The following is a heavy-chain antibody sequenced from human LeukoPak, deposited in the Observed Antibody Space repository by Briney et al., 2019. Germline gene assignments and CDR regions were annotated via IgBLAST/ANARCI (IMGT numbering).Heavy chain of an antibody. V-gene: IGHV3-13*01. J-gene: IGHJ3*02. D-gene: IGHD2-21*02. CDR3: ARGRLAYCGGDCYLNDAFDI. CDR2: IGTAGDT. CDR1: GFTFSSYD. Sequence: GGSLRLSCAASGFTFSSYDMHWVRQATGKGLEWVSAIGTAGDTYYPGSVKGRFTISRENAKNSLYLQMNSLRAGDTAVYYCARGRLAYCGGDCYLNDAFDIWGQGTMVTVSS.